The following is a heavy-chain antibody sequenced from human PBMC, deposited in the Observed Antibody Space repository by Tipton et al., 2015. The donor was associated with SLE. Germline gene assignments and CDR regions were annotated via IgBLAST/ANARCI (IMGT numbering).Heavy chain of an antibody. D-gene: IGHD3-10*01. Sequence: TLSLTCSVSGGYMRSYHWNWIRQSAKKGLEWIGRIDDNGSTKYNPSLGGRVTMSVDMSKNQFSLKMDSVTAADTAVYYCARDPGYGAADFWGQGTLVSVSS. CDR2: IDDNGST. V-gene: IGHV4-4*07. CDR3: ARDPGYGAADF. J-gene: IGHJ4*02. CDR1: GGYMRSYH.